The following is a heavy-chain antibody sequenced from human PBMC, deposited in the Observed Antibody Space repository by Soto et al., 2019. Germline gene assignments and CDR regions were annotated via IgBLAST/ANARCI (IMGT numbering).Heavy chain of an antibody. Sequence: PWGSLRLSCVGSGFTFSTYSINCVRQAPWKGLEWVSSISSRSDIYYADSVKGRFTISRDNAKNSVSLQMDSLRAEDTAVYYCAREYTAWPLAYGLDVWGQGTTVTVSS. V-gene: IGHV3-21*01. CDR2: ISSRSDI. J-gene: IGHJ6*02. CDR1: GFTFSTYS. CDR3: AREYTAWPLAYGLDV. D-gene: IGHD2-2*02.